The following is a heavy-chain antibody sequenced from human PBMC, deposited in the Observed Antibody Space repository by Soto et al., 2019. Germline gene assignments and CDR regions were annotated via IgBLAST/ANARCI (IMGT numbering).Heavy chain of an antibody. Sequence: SETLSLTCAVSGGSISSGGYSWSWIRQPPGKGLEWIGYIYYSGSTNYNPSLKSRVTISVDTSKNQFSLKLSSVTAADTAVYYCARRYGDYFDFWGQGTLVTVSS. CDR1: GGSISSGGYS. V-gene: IGHV4-61*08. D-gene: IGHD4-17*01. J-gene: IGHJ4*02. CDR3: ARRYGDYFDF. CDR2: IYYSGST.